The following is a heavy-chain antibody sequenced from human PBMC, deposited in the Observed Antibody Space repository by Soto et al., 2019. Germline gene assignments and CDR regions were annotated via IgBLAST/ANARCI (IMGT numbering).Heavy chain of an antibody. CDR2: ISGYNGNT. J-gene: IGHJ4*02. Sequence: QVQLVQSGAEVKKPGASVKVSCKASGYTFASYGISWVRQAPGQGLEWMGWISGYNGNTKYAQKFQGRVTMTTDTSTSTVYVDVRSLTSGDTAVYYCARDGVVVHKEADYWGQGTLVSVSS. D-gene: IGHD3-22*01. V-gene: IGHV1-18*01. CDR3: ARDGVVVHKEADY. CDR1: GYTFASYG.